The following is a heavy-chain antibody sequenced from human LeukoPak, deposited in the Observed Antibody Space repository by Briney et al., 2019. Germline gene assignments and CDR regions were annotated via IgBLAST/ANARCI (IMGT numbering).Heavy chain of an antibody. CDR3: ARSKGDY. V-gene: IGHV4-59*01. CDR1: SGSISSYY. CDR2: IYYSGST. Sequence: SETLSLTCTVSSGSISSYYWSWIRQPPGKGLEWIGYIYYSGSTNYNPSLKSRVTISVDTPKNQFSLKLSSVTAADTAVYYCARSKGDYWGQGTLVTVSS. J-gene: IGHJ4*02.